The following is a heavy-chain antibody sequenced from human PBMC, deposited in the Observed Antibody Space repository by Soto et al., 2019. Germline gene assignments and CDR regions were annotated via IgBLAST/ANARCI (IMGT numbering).Heavy chain of an antibody. CDR2: IYYSGST. J-gene: IGHJ5*02. D-gene: IGHD1-26*01. CDR3: ARSLAWEYNWFDP. V-gene: IGHV4-31*03. CDR1: GGSISSGGYY. Sequence: PSETLSLTCTVSGGSISSGGYYWSWIRQHPGKGLEWIGYIYYSGSTYYNPSLKSRVTISVDTSKNQFSLKLSSVTAADTAVYYCARSLAWEYNWFDPWGQVPLVTLST.